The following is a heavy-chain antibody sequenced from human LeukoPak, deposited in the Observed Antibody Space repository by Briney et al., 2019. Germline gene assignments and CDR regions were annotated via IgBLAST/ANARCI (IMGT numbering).Heavy chain of an antibody. V-gene: IGHV1-69*05. Sequence: SVKVSCKASGGTFSSYAISWVRQAPGQGLEWMGGIIPIFGTANYAQKFQGRVTITTDESTSTAYMELSSLRSEDTAVYYRARDYHESIAAFNWFDPWGQGTLVTVSS. J-gene: IGHJ5*02. CDR2: IIPIFGTA. D-gene: IGHD6-6*01. CDR1: GGTFSSYA. CDR3: ARDYHESIAAFNWFDP.